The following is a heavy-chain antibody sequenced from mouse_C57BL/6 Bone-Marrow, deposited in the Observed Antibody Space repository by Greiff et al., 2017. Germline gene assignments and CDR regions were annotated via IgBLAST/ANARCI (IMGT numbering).Heavy chain of an antibody. CDR1: GYTFTDYN. CDR2: INPNNGGT. V-gene: IGHV1-22*01. J-gene: IGHJ4*01. Sequence: VQLQQSGPELVKPGASVKMSCKASGYTFTDYNMHWVRQSHGKSLEWIGYINPNNGGTSYNQKFKGKATLTVNKSSSTAYMERRSLTSEDSAVYYCARGANWGIYYYAMDYWGQGTSVTVSS. D-gene: IGHD4-1*01. CDR3: ARGANWGIYYYAMDY.